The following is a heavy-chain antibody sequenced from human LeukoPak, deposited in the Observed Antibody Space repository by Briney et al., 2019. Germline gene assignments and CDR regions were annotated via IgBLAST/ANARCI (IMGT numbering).Heavy chain of an antibody. V-gene: IGHV4-59*12. J-gene: IGHJ3*02. CDR3: VRRVAVRGFYGFDI. D-gene: IGHD6-6*01. CDR2: IYYSGNS. Sequence: SETLSLTCTVSGGSLSTYYWSWIRQPPGKGLEWIGYIYYSGNSNYNPSLKSRVTMSLDTFKNQFSLKLNSVTAADTAVYYCVRRVAVRGFYGFDIWGQGAMVTVSS. CDR1: GGSLSTYY.